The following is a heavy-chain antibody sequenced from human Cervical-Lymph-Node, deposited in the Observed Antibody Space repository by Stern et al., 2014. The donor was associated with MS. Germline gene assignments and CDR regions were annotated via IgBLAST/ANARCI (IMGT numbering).Heavy chain of an antibody. V-gene: IGHV1-8*01. CDR2: MNPNSGNT. CDR1: GYTFTSYD. CDR3: AREFSFGPEIHRFDP. Sequence: QVQLVQSGAEVKKPGASVKVSCKASGYTFTSYDVNWVRQAPGQGLEWMGWMNPNSGNTGYAQKFQGRGSMTRDNAISTAYMELSSLTSEDTAVYYCAREFSFGPEIHRFDPWGQGTLVTVSS. D-gene: IGHD3-16*02. J-gene: IGHJ5*02.